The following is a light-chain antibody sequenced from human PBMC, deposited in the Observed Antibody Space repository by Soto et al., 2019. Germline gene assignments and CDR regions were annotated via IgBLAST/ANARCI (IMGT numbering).Light chain of an antibody. J-gene: IGLJ3*02. CDR3: SSYTSSSTLV. Sequence: QSALTQPASVSGSPGQSITISCTGTSSDVGGYNLVSWYQQHPGKAPKLIIYAVTERPSGVSNRFSGSKSGNTASLTISGLQAEDEADYYCSSYTSSSTLVFGGGTKLTVL. CDR2: AVT. V-gene: IGLV2-14*02. CDR1: SSDVGGYNL.